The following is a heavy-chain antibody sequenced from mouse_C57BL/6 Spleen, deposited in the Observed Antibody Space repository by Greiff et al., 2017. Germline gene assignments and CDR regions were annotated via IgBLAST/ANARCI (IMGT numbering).Heavy chain of an antibody. D-gene: IGHD1-1*01. CDR1: GFSFNTYA. V-gene: IGHV10-1*01. CDR3: VRPGSGSSHYYAMDY. J-gene: IGHJ4*01. CDR2: IRSKSNNYAT. Sequence: EVMLVESGGGLVQPKGSLKLSYAASGFSFNTYAMNWVRQAPGKGLEWVARIRSKSNNYATYYADSVKDRFTISRDDSESMLYLQMNNLKTEDTAMYYCVRPGSGSSHYYAMDYWGQGTSVTVSS.